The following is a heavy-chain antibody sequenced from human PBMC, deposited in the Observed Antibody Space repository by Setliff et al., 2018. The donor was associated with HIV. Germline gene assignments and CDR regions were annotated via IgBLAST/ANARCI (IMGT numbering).Heavy chain of an antibody. CDR3: ASITGSSFDY. J-gene: IGHJ4*02. CDR2: IYHSGST. CDR1: GYSISSGYY. V-gene: IGHV4-38-2*01. Sequence: SETLSLTCAVSGYSISSGYYWGWIRQPPGKGLEWIGSIYHSGSTYYNPSLKSRVTISVDTSKNHFSLKLRSVTAADTAVYYCASITGSSFDYWGQGTLVTVS. D-gene: IGHD6-13*01.